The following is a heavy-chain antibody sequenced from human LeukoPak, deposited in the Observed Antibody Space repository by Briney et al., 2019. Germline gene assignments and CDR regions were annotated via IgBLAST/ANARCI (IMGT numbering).Heavy chain of an antibody. Sequence: GGSLRLXCAASGFTYSSYAMRWVRRAPGKGLEWVSAISGSGGSTYYADSVKGRFTISRDNSKNTLYLQMNSLRAEDTAVYYCAKIGAPYCGGDCYSFDYWGQGTLVTVSS. J-gene: IGHJ4*02. CDR1: GFTYSSYA. CDR3: AKIGAPYCGGDCYSFDY. V-gene: IGHV3-23*01. CDR2: ISGSGGST. D-gene: IGHD2-21*02.